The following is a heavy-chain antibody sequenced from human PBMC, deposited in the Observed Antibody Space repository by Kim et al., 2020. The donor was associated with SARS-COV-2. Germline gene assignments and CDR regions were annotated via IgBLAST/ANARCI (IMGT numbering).Heavy chain of an antibody. V-gene: IGHV3-23*03. D-gene: IGHD3-10*01. CDR2: IYSGGSST. CDR3: AKGGYMVREGNGMDV. Sequence: GGSLRLSCAASGFTFSSYAMSWVRQAPGKGLEWVSVIYSGGSSTYYADSVKGRFTISRDNSKNTLYLQMNSLRAEDTAVYYCAKGGYMVREGNGMDVWGQGTTVTVSS. CDR1: GFTFSSYA. J-gene: IGHJ6*02.